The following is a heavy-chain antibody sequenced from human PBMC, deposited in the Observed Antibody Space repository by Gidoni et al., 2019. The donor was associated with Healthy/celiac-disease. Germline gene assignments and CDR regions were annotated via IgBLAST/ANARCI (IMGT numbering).Heavy chain of an antibody. D-gene: IGHD3-10*01. J-gene: IGHJ4*02. V-gene: IGHV3-15*01. CDR3: TTVVWVRGVTRFDY. Sequence: EVQLVESGGGLVKPGGSLRLSCAASGFTFSNAWMSWVRQAPGKGLEWVGRIKSKTDGGTTDYAAPVKGRFTISRDDSKNTLYLQMNSLKTEDTAVYYCTTVVWVRGVTRFDYWGQGTLVTVSS. CDR1: GFTFSNAW. CDR2: IKSKTDGGTT.